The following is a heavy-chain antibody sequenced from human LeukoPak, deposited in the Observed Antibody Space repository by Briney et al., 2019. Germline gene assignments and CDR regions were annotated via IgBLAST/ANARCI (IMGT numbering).Heavy chain of an antibody. D-gene: IGHD2-15*01. J-gene: IGHJ4*02. Sequence: ASVKVSCKASGYTLTSYDINWVRQATGQGLEWMGWMNPNSGNTGYAQKFQGRVTMTRNTSISTAYMELSSLRSEDTAVYYCARVGLRTKTLDYWGQGTLVTVSS. CDR1: GYTLTSYD. CDR2: MNPNSGNT. V-gene: IGHV1-8*01. CDR3: ARVGLRTKTLDY.